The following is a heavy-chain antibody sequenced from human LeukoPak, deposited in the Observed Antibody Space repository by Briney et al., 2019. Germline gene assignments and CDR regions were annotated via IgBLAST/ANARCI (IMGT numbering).Heavy chain of an antibody. CDR2: ISSSSSYI. CDR3: ARDTFLEQWLVLMTREGSTLLPYGMDV. J-gene: IGHJ6*02. D-gene: IGHD6-19*01. Sequence: TGGSLRLSCAASGFTFSSYSMNWVRQAPGKGLEWVSSISSSSSYIYYADSVKGRFTISRDNAKNSLYLQMNSLRAEDTAVYYCARDTFLEQWLVLMTREGSTLLPYGMDVWGQGTTVTVSS. CDR1: GFTFSSYS. V-gene: IGHV3-21*01.